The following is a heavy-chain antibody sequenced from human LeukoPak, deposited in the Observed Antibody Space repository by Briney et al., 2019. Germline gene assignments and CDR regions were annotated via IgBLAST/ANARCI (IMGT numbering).Heavy chain of an antibody. CDR1: GGSFSGYY. CDR2: INHGGST. D-gene: IGHD2-2*01. CDR3: ARGGGSVPY. J-gene: IGHJ4*02. V-gene: IGHV4-34*01. Sequence: PSETLSLTCAVYGGSFSGYYWSWIRQPPGKGLEWIGEINHGGSTNYNPSLKSRVTISVDTSKNQFSLKLSSVTAADTAVYYCARGGGSVPYWGRGTLVTVSS.